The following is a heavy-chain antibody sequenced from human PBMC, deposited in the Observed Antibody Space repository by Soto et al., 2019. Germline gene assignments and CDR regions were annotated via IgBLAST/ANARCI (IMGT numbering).Heavy chain of an antibody. D-gene: IGHD6-6*01. Sequence: HLQLRESGPGLVKPSETLSLTCNVSGGSITEFSNSWVWVRQPPGKGLEWIATVCLSGATYYNPSLKSRITTSVEASTNQFSLRLASVTAADTAVFFCASGSSSYNGAFHVWGQGTLVTVSS. CDR2: VCLSGAT. CDR1: GGSITEFSNS. J-gene: IGHJ3*01. V-gene: IGHV4-39*01. CDR3: ASGSSSYNGAFHV.